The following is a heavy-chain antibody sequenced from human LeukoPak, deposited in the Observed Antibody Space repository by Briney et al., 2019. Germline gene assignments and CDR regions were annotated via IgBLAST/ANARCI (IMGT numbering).Heavy chain of an antibody. Sequence: SETLSLTCTVSGGSISSYYWSWIRQPAGKGLEWIGRIYTSGSTNYNPSLKSRVTMSVDTSKNQFSLKLSSVTAADTAVYYCARQGCSDTSCYFDSWGQGTLVTVSS. CDR2: IYTSGST. CDR3: ARQGCSDTSCYFDS. D-gene: IGHD2-2*01. CDR1: GGSISSYY. J-gene: IGHJ4*02. V-gene: IGHV4-4*07.